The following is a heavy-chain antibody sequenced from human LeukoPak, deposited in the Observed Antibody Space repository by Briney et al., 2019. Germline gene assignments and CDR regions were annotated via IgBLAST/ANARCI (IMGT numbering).Heavy chain of an antibody. CDR2: IYYSGST. J-gene: IGHJ4*02. V-gene: IGHV4-59*01. D-gene: IGHD1-1*01. Sequence: PSETLSLTRTVSGGSISSYYWSWIRQPPGKGLEWIGYIYYSGSTNYNPSLKSRVTISVDTSKNQFSLKLSSVTAADTAVYYCARDRVRGNANPYFDYWGQGTLVTVSS. CDR3: ARDRVRGNANPYFDY. CDR1: GGSISSYY.